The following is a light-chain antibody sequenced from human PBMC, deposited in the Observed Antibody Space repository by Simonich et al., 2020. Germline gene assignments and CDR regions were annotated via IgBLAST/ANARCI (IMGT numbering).Light chain of an antibody. Sequence: DIVMTQTPLSLSVTPGQPASISCKSSQSLLHSDGKTYLYWYLQKQGQSPQLLIYEGSNRFSGVPDRFSGSGSGTDFTLKISRVEAEDVGVYYCMQSIQLPLTFGGGTKVEIK. J-gene: IGKJ4*01. CDR1: QSLLHSDGKTY. CDR3: MQSIQLPLT. V-gene: IGKV2D-29*02. CDR2: EGS.